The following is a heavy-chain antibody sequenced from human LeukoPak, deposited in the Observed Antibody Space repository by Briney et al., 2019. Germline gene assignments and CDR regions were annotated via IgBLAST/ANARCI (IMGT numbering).Heavy chain of an antibody. Sequence: GASVKVSCKASGYTFTGYYMHWVRQAPGPGLEWMGWINPNSGGTNYAQKFQGRVTMARDTSISTAYMELSRLRSDDTAVYYCARAQMVYVRMDWGQGTLVTVSS. CDR1: GYTFTGYY. V-gene: IGHV1-2*02. CDR3: ARAQMVYVRMD. CDR2: INPNSGGT. D-gene: IGHD2-8*01. J-gene: IGHJ4*02.